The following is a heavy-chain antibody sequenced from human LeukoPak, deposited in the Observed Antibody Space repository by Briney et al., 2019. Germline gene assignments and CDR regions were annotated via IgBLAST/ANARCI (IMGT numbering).Heavy chain of an antibody. CDR1: GFTFSSSA. CDR3: ARGGGLDV. J-gene: IGHJ6*02. CDR2: INHNGNVN. D-gene: IGHD3-16*01. Sequence: GGSLRLSCAASGFTFSSSAMNWARQAPGKGLEWVASINHNGNVNYYVDSVKGRFTISRDNAKNSLYLQMSNLRAEDTAVYFCARGGGLDVWGQGATVTVSS. V-gene: IGHV3-7*03.